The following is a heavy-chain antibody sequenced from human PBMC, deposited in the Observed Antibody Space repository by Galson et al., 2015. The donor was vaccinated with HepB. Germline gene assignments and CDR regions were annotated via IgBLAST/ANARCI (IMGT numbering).Heavy chain of an antibody. CDR3: TGDRFETNPMDVVPGTIVK. D-gene: IGHD1-1*01. CDR1: GFTFSRYG. V-gene: IGHV3-33*01. J-gene: IGHJ4*02. CDR2: IRYDGRNK. Sequence: SLRLSCAASGFTFSRYGMQWVCQAPGKGLKWVADIRYDGRNKYYADSVRGRFSISRDNSKKTLYLQMDSLRDEDTAVYYCTGDRFETNPMDVVPGTIVKWGQGTLVTVSS.